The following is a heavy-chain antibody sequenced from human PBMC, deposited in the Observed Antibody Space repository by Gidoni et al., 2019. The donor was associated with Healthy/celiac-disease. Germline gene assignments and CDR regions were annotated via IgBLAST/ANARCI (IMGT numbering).Heavy chain of an antibody. V-gene: IGHV3-30*18. Sequence: QVQLVESGGGVVQPGRSLRLSCSASGFPFSSYGMHWVRQAPGKGLEWVAVISYDGSNKYYADSVKGRFTISRDNSKNTLYLQMNSLRAEDTAVYYCAKDYGDYYYYYYGMDVWGQGTTVTVSS. D-gene: IGHD4-17*01. CDR2: ISYDGSNK. J-gene: IGHJ6*02. CDR3: AKDYGDYYYYYYGMDV. CDR1: GFPFSSYG.